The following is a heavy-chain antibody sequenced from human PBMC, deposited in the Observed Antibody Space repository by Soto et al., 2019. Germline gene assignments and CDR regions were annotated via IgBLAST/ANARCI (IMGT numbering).Heavy chain of an antibody. D-gene: IGHD3-22*01. Sequence: EVQLVESGGGLVQPGGSLRLSCAASGFTFSSYWMHCVRQAPGKGLVWVSRINSVGTSTSYADSVKGRFTISRDNAKNTLYLQMNSLRAEDTAVYYCARGGEVKYYDSSGYLYWGQGTLVTVSS. CDR3: ARGGEVKYYDSSGYLY. CDR1: GFTFSSYW. J-gene: IGHJ4*02. CDR2: INSVGTST. V-gene: IGHV3-74*01.